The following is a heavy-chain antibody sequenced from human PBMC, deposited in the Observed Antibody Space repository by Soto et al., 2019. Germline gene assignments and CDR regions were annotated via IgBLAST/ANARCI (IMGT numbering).Heavy chain of an antibody. CDR1: GFTFSSYG. J-gene: IGHJ4*02. V-gene: IGHV3-33*01. CDR2: IWYDGSNK. D-gene: IGHD6-19*01. CDR3: ARGYGIAVATLDY. Sequence: GGSLRLSCAASGFTFSSYGMHWVRQAPGKGLEWVAVIWYDGSNKYFADSVKGRFTISRDNSKNTLYLQMNSLRAEDTAVYYCARGYGIAVATLDYWGQGTLVTVSS.